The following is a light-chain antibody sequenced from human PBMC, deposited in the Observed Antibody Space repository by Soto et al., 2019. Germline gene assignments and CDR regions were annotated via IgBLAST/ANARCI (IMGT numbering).Light chain of an antibody. CDR1: QTISSN. CDR2: GAS. V-gene: IGKV3-15*01. J-gene: IGKJ5*01. Sequence: DIVMTQSPATLSVSPGERATLSCRASQTISSNLAWYQQKPGQTPRLLIYGASTRAAGIPARFSGSGSGTDFTLTITRLEPEDFAVYYCQLYGRSITFGQGTRLEIK. CDR3: QLYGRSIT.